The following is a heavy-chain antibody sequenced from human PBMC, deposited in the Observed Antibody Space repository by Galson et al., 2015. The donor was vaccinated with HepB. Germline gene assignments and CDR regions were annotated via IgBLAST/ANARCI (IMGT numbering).Heavy chain of an antibody. D-gene: IGHD3-16*01. Sequence: SLRLSCAASGFTFSSYAMSWVRQAPGKGLEWVSAISGSGGSTYYADYVKDRFTFSRDNSKNTLYLQMNSLRAEDTAVYYCPVGILGEGYWGQGTLVTVSS. V-gene: IGHV3-23*01. CDR3: PVGILGEGY. J-gene: IGHJ4*02. CDR2: ISGSGGST. CDR1: GFTFSSYA.